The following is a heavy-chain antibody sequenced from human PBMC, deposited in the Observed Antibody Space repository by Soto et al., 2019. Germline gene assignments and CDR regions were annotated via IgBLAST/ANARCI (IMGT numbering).Heavy chain of an antibody. CDR1: GYTFTSYG. V-gene: IGHV1-18*01. CDR3: ARSQDSGSYPHYYYGMDV. J-gene: IGHJ6*02. D-gene: IGHD1-26*01. CDR2: ISAYNGNT. Sequence: ASVKVSCKASGYTFTSYGISWVRQAPGQGLEWMGWISAYNGNTNYAQKLQGRVTMTTDTSTSTAYMELRSLRTDDTAVNYCARSQDSGSYPHYYYGMDVWGQGTTVTVSS.